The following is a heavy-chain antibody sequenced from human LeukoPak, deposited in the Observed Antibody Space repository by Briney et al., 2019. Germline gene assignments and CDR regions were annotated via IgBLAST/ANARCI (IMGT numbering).Heavy chain of an antibody. D-gene: IGHD3-22*01. CDR2: IYYSGST. V-gene: IGHV4-39*01. CDR3: ARQGVNYYDSSGSTFDY. CDR1: GGSISSSSYY. Sequence: SETLSLTCTVSGGSISSSSYYWGWIRQPPGKGLEWIGSIYYSGSTYYNPSLKSRVTISVDTSKNQFSLKLSSVTAADTAVYYCARQGVNYYDSSGSTFDYWGQGTLVTVPS. J-gene: IGHJ4*02.